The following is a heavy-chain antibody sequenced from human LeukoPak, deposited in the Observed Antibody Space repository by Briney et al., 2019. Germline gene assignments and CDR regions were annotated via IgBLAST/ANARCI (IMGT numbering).Heavy chain of an antibody. V-gene: IGHV3-33*06. CDR1: GFTFSYYG. CDR3: AKVRQFTAATGTGLDY. D-gene: IGHD6-13*01. Sequence: GGSLGLSCAASGFTFSYYGMHWVRQAPGKGLDWVAVIWHDGSLKYYADSVRGRFTISRDNSMNTVYLQMNSLRAEDTAVYYCAKVRQFTAATGTGLDYWGQGTLVTVSS. CDR2: IWHDGSLK. J-gene: IGHJ4*02.